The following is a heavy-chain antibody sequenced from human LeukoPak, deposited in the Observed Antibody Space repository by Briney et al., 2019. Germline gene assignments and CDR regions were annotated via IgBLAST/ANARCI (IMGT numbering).Heavy chain of an antibody. Sequence: GGSLRLSCVASGFTFSSYAMSWVRQAPGKGLEWVSVVSGCGHNTYYADSVKGRFTMSRDNSKRTVYLQMNGLRAEDTAVYYCAKDRSSWYYPFDSWGQGTLVTVSS. CDR2: VSGCGHNT. J-gene: IGHJ4*02. V-gene: IGHV3-23*01. D-gene: IGHD3-3*01. CDR3: AKDRSSWYYPFDS. CDR1: GFTFSSYA.